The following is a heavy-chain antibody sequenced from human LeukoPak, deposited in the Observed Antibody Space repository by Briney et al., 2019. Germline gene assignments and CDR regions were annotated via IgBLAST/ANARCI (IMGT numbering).Heavy chain of an antibody. V-gene: IGHV4-34*01. CDR1: GGSFSGYY. D-gene: IGHD3-3*01. CDR3: ARQRSGLYYYYYYYMDV. CDR2: INHSGST. Sequence: PSETLSLTRAVYGGSFSGYYWSWIRQPPGKGLEWIGEINHSGSTNYNPSLKSRVTISVDTSKNQFSLKLSSVTAADTAVYYCARQRSGLYYYYYYYMDVWGKGTTVTISS. J-gene: IGHJ6*03.